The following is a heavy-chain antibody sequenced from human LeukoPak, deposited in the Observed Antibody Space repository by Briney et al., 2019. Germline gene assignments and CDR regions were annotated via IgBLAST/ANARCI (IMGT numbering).Heavy chain of an antibody. CDR2: INPDGSQK. J-gene: IGHJ4*02. V-gene: IGHV3-7*01. D-gene: IGHD1-14*01. Sequence: GGSLTLSCEASGFTFSGNWMSWVRQAPGKGLEWVASINPDGSQKLYVDSVKGRFTISRDNTKSSLYLQMNSLGAEDTAMYYCAKPLGTVTTYDFWGRGTRVTVSS. CDR3: AKPLGTVTTYDF. CDR1: GFTFSGNW.